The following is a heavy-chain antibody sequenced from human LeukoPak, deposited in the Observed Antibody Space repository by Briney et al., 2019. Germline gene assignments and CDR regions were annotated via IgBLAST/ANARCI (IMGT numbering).Heavy chain of an antibody. Sequence: GESLKISCEGSVYSFTSYWSGWVRQMRGKGLECVGMIYPCDSDTRYSPSFQGQVTISADKSISTAYLQWSSLKASDTAMYYCARRHRYCSSTGCYAVDYWGQGTLVTVSS. CDR1: VYSFTSYW. D-gene: IGHD2-2*01. CDR2: IYPCDSDT. CDR3: ARRHRYCSSTGCYAVDY. J-gene: IGHJ4*02. V-gene: IGHV5-51*01.